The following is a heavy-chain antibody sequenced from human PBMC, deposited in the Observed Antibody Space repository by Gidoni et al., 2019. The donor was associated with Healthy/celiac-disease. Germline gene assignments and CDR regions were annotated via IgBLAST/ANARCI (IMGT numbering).Heavy chain of an antibody. J-gene: IGHJ4*02. CDR3: IWNPGIFDY. D-gene: IGHD1-1*01. Sequence: EVQLVESGGGLVQPGGSLKLSCAASGFTFSGSAMHWVRQAAGKGLEWVGRIRSKANSYATAYAASVKGRFTISRDDSKNTAYLQMNSLKTEDTAVYYCIWNPGIFDYWGQGTLVTVSS. CDR2: IRSKANSYAT. V-gene: IGHV3-73*02. CDR1: GFTFSGSA.